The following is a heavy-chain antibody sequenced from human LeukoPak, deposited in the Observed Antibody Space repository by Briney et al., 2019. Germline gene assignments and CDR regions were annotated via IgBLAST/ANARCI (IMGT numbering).Heavy chain of an antibody. V-gene: IGHV4-59*01. J-gene: IGHJ4*02. Sequence: PSETLSLTCTVSGGSISSYYWSWIRQPPGKGLEWIGYIYYSGSTNYNPSLKSRVTISVDTSKNQFSLKLSSVTAADTAVYYCARGNFGSSPDRWGQGTLVTVSS. CDR3: ARGNFGSSPDR. CDR2: IYYSGST. CDR1: GGSISSYY. D-gene: IGHD6-6*01.